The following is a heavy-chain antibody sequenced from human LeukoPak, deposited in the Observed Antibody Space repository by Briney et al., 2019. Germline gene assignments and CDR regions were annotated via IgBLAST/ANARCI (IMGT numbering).Heavy chain of an antibody. J-gene: IGHJ4*02. D-gene: IGHD6-13*01. CDR3: ARDHSFSSSWYMLDY. V-gene: IGHV3-7*01. Sequence: GGSLRLSCAASGFTFSSYWMSRVRQAPGKGLEWVANIKQDGSEKYYVDSVKGRFTISRDNAKNSLYLQMNSLRAEDTAVYYCARDHSFSSSWYMLDYWGQGTLVTVSS. CDR2: IKQDGSEK. CDR1: GFTFSSYW.